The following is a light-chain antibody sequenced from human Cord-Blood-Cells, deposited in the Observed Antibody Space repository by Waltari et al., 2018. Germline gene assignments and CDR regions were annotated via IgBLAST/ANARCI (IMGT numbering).Light chain of an antibody. Sequence: DIVMTKSPDSLAVSLGERATINCKSSQSVLYSTNNKNYLAWYQQKPGQPPKLLIYWASTRESGVPDRFSGRGSGTDFTLTISSLQAEDVAVYYCQQYYSTPITFGQGTRLEIK. J-gene: IGKJ5*01. CDR1: QSVLYSTNNKNY. CDR2: WAS. V-gene: IGKV4-1*01. CDR3: QQYYSTPIT.